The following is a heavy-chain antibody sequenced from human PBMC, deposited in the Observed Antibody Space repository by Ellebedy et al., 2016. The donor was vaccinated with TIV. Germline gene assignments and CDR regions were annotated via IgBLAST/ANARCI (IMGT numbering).Heavy chain of an antibody. J-gene: IGHJ3*01. Sequence: GESLKISCAASGLTFSSHSMTWVRQAPGKGLAWVSSIPESGGNTYYADSVKGRFTISRDNSKDTLFLQMNSLRAEDTAISFCARDPGGVWPPFDVWGQGTMVTVSS. CDR2: IPESGGNT. D-gene: IGHD3-16*01. V-gene: IGHV3-23*01. CDR1: GLTFSSHS. CDR3: ARDPGGVWPPFDV.